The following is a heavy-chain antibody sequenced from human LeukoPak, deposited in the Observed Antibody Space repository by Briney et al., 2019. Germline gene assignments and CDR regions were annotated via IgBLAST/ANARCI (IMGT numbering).Heavy chain of an antibody. J-gene: IGHJ4*02. CDR1: GGSISSGGYY. CDR2: IYYSGST. Sequence: RTSETLSLTCTVSGGSISSGGYYWSWIRQHPGKGLEWIGYIYYSGSTYYNPSLKSRVTISVDTSKNQFSLKLSSVTAADTAVYYCARSRRVAEPYYFDYWGQGTLVTVSS. CDR3: ARSRRVAEPYYFDY. V-gene: IGHV4-31*03. D-gene: IGHD3-3*01.